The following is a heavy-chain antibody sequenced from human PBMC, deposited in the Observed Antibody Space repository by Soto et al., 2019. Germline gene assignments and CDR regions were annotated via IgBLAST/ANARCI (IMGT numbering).Heavy chain of an antibody. J-gene: IGHJ4*02. CDR2: IYYSGST. D-gene: IGHD5-12*01. CDR3: ARGGQRGYSGYDHDY. CDR1: GGSISSYY. V-gene: IGHV4-59*01. Sequence: ETLSLTCTVSGGSISSYYWSWIRQPPGKGLEWIGYIYYSGSTNYNPSLKSRVTISVDTSKNQFSLKLSSVTAADTAVYYCARGGQRGYSGYDHDYWGQGTLVTVSS.